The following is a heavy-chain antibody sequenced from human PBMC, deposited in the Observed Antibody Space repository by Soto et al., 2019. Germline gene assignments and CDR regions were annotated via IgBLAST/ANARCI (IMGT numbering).Heavy chain of an antibody. CDR1: GGSISSGGYY. CDR3: AREGAGPKGSSSWPDDAFDI. Sequence: QVQLQESGPGLVKPSQTLSLTCTVSGGSISSGGYYWSWIRQHPGKGLEWIGYISYSGSTYYNPSLKSRVTISVETCKNQFSMKRSSVTAADTAVYYCAREGAGPKGSSSWPDDAFDIWGQGTMVTVSS. J-gene: IGHJ3*02. D-gene: IGHD6-13*01. V-gene: IGHV4-31*03. CDR2: ISYSGST.